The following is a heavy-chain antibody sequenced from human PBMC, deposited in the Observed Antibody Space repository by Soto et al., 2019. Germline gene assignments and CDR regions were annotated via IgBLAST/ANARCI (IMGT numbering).Heavy chain of an antibody. Sequence: PGGSLRLSCAASGFTFSSYSMNWVRQAPGKGLEWVSYISSSSSTIYYADSVKGRFTISRDNAKNSLYLQMNSLRAEDTAVYYCARTTTDVLYYYGSGAANGYYYMDVWGKGTTVTVSS. CDR1: GFTFSSYS. CDR3: ARTTTDVLYYYGSGAANGYYYMDV. V-gene: IGHV3-48*01. CDR2: ISSSSSTI. D-gene: IGHD3-10*01. J-gene: IGHJ6*03.